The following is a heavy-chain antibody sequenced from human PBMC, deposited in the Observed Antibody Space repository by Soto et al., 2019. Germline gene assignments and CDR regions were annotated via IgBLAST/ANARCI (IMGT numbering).Heavy chain of an antibody. D-gene: IGHD2-2*01. Sequence: EVQLLESGGGLVQPGGSLRLSCAASGFTFSSYAMSWVRQAPGKGLEWVSSLNGNDGSTYYADSVKGRFTFSRDNSRNTLYLQMNSLRADDTAVYYCAKDQPEYGNYYFDYWRQGTLVTVSS. CDR3: AKDQPEYGNYYFDY. CDR2: LNGNDGST. J-gene: IGHJ4*02. V-gene: IGHV3-23*01. CDR1: GFTFSSYA.